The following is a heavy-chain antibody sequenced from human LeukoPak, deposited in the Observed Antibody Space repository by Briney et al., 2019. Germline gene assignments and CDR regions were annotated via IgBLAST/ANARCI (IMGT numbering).Heavy chain of an antibody. V-gene: IGHV3-23*01. J-gene: IGHJ3*02. CDR2: VSDSGGST. CDR1: GFTFSSYA. CDR3: ARTDLGYCSGGSCSAFDI. Sequence: GGSLRLSCAASGFTFSSYAMTWVRQAPGKGLEWVSGVSDSGGSTYYADSVKGRFTISRDNSKNTMYLQMNSLRAEDTAVYYCARTDLGYCSGGSCSAFDIWGHGTMVTVSS. D-gene: IGHD2-15*01.